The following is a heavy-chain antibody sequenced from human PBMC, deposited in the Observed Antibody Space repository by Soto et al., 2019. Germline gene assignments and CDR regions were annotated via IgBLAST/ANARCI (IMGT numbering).Heavy chain of an antibody. CDR2: RTDERSGG. J-gene: IGHJ4*02. D-gene: IGHD3-22*01. CDR3: ARDPTYFYDSTGYYDF. CDR1: GFTFSSYW. Sequence: GGSLRLSCAASGFTFSSYWMHWVRQAPGKGLGLGRGRTDERSGGKEGRSRKGPYNNKKDNAKNTLYLQMNSLRAEDTAVYYCARDPTYFYDSTGYYDFWGQGTLVSVS. V-gene: IGHV3-74*01.